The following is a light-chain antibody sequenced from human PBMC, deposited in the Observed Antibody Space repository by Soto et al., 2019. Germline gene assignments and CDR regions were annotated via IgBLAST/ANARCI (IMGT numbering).Light chain of an antibody. CDR3: CSYAGTYTWV. CDR2: DVS. V-gene: IGLV2-11*01. Sequence: QSALTQPRSVSASPGQSVTLSCTGTRSDVGGYKYVAWYQQHPGTVPKLMIYDVSKRPSGVPDRFSGSKSGNTASLTISGLQAEDEADYCCCSYAGTYTWVFGGGTKLTVL. J-gene: IGLJ3*02. CDR1: RSDVGGYKY.